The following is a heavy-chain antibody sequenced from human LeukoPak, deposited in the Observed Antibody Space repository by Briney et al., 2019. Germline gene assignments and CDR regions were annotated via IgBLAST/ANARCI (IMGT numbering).Heavy chain of an antibody. Sequence: SEKVSCKASGGTFSSYAISWVRQAPGQGLEWMGGIIPIFGTANYAQKFQGRVTITADASTSTVYMELRSLRSEDTAVYYCARGWDSSGQRPFFYWGQGTLVTVSS. J-gene: IGHJ4*02. CDR2: IIPIFGTA. D-gene: IGHD3-22*01. CDR3: ARGWDSSGQRPFFY. CDR1: GGTFSSYA. V-gene: IGHV1-69*13.